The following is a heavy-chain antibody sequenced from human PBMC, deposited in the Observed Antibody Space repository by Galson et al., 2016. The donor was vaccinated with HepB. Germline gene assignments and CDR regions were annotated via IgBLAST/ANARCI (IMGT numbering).Heavy chain of an antibody. CDR1: GGSISSSNYY. CDR3: ARHLFGGSGYYPFDY. D-gene: IGHD3-22*01. V-gene: IGHV4-39*01. CDR2: IYYSGNT. J-gene: IGHJ4*02. Sequence: SETLSLTCTVSGGSISSSNYYWGWIRQPPGKGLEWIGSIYYSGNTYYNPSLQSRVSISVDTSKNQFSLKLSSVTAADTAVYYCARHLFGGSGYYPFDYWGQGTLVTVSS.